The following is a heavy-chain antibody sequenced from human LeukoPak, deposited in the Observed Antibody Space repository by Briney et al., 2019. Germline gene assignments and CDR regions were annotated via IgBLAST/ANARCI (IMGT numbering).Heavy chain of an antibody. CDR3: ASLTYYLDY. CDR2: IYSGGST. V-gene: IGHV3-66*01. Sequence: PGGSLRLPCAGAGFNFNTYAMSWVRQAPGKGLEWVSVIYSGGSTYYADSVKGRFTISRDNSKNTLYLQMNSLRAEDTAVYYCASLTYYLDYWGQGALVTVSS. J-gene: IGHJ4*02. CDR1: GFNFNTYA.